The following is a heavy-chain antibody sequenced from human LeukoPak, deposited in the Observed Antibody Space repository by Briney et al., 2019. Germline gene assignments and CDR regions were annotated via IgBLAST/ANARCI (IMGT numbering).Heavy chain of an antibody. CDR3: AIKGLLQPNGNAFDI. CDR1: GFTFSDYY. Sequence: GGSLRLSCAASGFTFSDYYMSWIRQAPGKELEWVSFISSSGNTIYYADSVKGRFTISRDNSKNTLYLQMNSLRAEDTAVYYCAIKGLLQPNGNAFDIWGQGTMVTVSS. D-gene: IGHD3-22*01. CDR2: ISSSGNTI. V-gene: IGHV3-11*01. J-gene: IGHJ3*02.